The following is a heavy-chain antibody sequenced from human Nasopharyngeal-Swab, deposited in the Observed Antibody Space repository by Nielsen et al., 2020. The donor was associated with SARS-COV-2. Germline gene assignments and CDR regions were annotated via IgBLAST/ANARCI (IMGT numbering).Heavy chain of an antibody. CDR1: GGTFTSYA. D-gene: IGHD3-3*01. CDR2: ISAYNGNT. V-gene: IGHV1-18*01. CDR3: ARLERRITIFGVVTSFDY. Sequence: ASVKVSCKASGGTFTSYALSWVRQAPGQGLEWMGWISAYNGNTNYAQKLQGRVTMTTDTSTSTAYMELRSLRSDDTAVYYCARLERRITIFGVVTSFDYWGQGTLVTVSS. J-gene: IGHJ4*02.